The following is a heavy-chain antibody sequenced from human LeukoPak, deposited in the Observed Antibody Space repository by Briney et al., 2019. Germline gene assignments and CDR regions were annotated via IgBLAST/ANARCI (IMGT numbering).Heavy chain of an antibody. Sequence: SETLSLTCTVSGVSVSSSSYYWSWIRQPPGKGLEWIGYIYHSGSTNYNPSLQSRVTISVDTSKNQFSLNLNSVTAADTAVYYCARGGAARLHFQNWGQGTLVTVSS. CDR1: GVSVSSSSYY. J-gene: IGHJ1*01. CDR3: ARGGAARLHFQN. D-gene: IGHD6-6*01. CDR2: IYHSGST. V-gene: IGHV4-61*01.